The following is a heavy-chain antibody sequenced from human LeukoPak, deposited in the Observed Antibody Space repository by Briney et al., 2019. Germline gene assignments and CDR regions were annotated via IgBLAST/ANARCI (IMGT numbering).Heavy chain of an antibody. J-gene: IGHJ6*02. CDR2: IYYSGST. V-gene: IGHV4-59*01. D-gene: IGHD6-13*01. CDR1: GGSISSYY. CDR3: ARVRTLYSSSWPSFYYYGMDV. Sequence: MTSETLSLTCTVSGGSISSYYWSWIRQPPGKGLERIGYIYYSGSTNYNPSLKSRVTISVDTSKNQFSLKLSSVTAADTAVYYCARVRTLYSSSWPSFYYYGMDVWGQGTTVTVSS.